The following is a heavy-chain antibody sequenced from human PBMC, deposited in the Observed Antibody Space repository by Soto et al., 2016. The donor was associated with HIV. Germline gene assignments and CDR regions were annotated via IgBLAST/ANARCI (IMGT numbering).Heavy chain of an antibody. CDR2: MNPNSGNT. D-gene: IGHD2-8*01. Sequence: QVQLVQSGAEVKKPGASVKVSCKASGYTYTTYDIYWVRQAAGQGLEWMGWMNPNSGNTGYAQKFQGRVTITRNTSIRTAYMELTSLRSEDTAVYYCARSRVNGAPAPFDYWGQGTLITVSS. J-gene: IGHJ4*02. V-gene: IGHV1-8*02. CDR1: GYTYTTYD. CDR3: ARSRVNGAPAPFDY.